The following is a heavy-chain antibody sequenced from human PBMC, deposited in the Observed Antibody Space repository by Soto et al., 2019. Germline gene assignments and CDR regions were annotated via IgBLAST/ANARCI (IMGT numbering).Heavy chain of an antibody. V-gene: IGHV3-30*18. J-gene: IGHJ4*02. CDR3: AKSWSSVGATPHFDY. CDR2: ISYDGSNK. D-gene: IGHD1-26*01. Sequence: GGSLRLSCAASGFTFSSYGMHWVRQAPGKGLEWVAVISYDGSNKYYADSVKGRFTISRDNSKNTLYLQMNSLRAEDTAVYYCAKSWSSVGATPHFDYWGQGTLVTVSS. CDR1: GFTFSSYG.